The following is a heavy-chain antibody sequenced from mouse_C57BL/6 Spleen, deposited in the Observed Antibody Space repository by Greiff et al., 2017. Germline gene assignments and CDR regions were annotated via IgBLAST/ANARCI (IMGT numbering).Heavy chain of an antibody. CDR1: GFTFSNYW. CDR3: TSWTYYGRYYFDY. D-gene: IGHD1-1*01. J-gene: IGHJ2*01. Sequence: DVKLVESGGGLVQPGGSMKLSCVASGFTFSNYWMNWVRQSPEKGLEWVAQIRLKSDNYATHYAESVKGRFTISRDDSKSSVYLQMNNLRAEDTGIYYCTSWTYYGRYYFDYWGQGTTLTVSS. CDR2: IRLKSDNYAT. V-gene: IGHV6-3*01.